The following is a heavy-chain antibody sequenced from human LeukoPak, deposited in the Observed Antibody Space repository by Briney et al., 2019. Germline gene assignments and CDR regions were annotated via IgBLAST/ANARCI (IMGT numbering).Heavy chain of an antibody. V-gene: IGHV4-4*02. CDR3: AREKGYMVRGKLGY. D-gene: IGHD3-10*01. J-gene: IGHJ4*02. CDR1: GGSISSNNW. CDR2: IYHSGNA. Sequence: PSETLSLTCAVSGGSISSNNWWSWVRQPPGKGLEWIGEIYHSGNANYNPSLKTRVTMSVDKSKNQFSLKLSSVTAADTAVYYCAREKGYMVRGKLGYWGQGTLVTVSS.